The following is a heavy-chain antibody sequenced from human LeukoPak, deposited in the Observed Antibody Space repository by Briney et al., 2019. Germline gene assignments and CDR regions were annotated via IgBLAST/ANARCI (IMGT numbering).Heavy chain of an antibody. CDR3: AREPTMVRGVSYGMDV. CDR2: ISSSSSYI. V-gene: IGHV3-21*01. J-gene: IGHJ6*02. Sequence: GRSLRLSCATSGFNFEDYAMNWVRQAPGKGLEWVSSISSSSSYIYYADSVKGRFTISRDNAKNSLYLQMNSLRAEDTAVYYCAREPTMVRGVSYGMDVWGQGTTVTVSS. D-gene: IGHD3-10*01. CDR1: GFNFEDYA.